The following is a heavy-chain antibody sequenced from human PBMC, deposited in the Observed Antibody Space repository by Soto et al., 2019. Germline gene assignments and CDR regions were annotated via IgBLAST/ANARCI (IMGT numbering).Heavy chain of an antibody. CDR3: ASQKFGGGDCYTDY. D-gene: IGHD2-21*02. J-gene: IGHJ4*01. V-gene: IGHV4-39*01. Sequence: PSETLSLTCNLSGGSFHNFYWLWIRQPPGKGLEWIGSIYYSGSTYYNPSLNSRVTISVDTSKNQFSLKLSSLTASDTAVYYCASQKFGGGDCYTDYWGQGNLVTGSS. CDR2: IYYSGST. CDR1: GGSFHNFY.